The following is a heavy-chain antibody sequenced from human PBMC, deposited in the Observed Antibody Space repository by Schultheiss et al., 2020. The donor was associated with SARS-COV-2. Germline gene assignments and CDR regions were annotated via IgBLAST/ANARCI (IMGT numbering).Heavy chain of an antibody. D-gene: IGHD2-8*01. CDR1: GFTFSSYA. CDR3: ARDHCTNGVCYEMIDY. CDR2: ISGSGGST. V-gene: IGHV3-23*01. Sequence: GGSLRLSCAASGFTFSSYAMSWVRQAPGKGLEWVSAISGSGGSTYYADSVKGRFTISRDNSKNTLYLQMNSLRAEDTAVYYCARDHCTNGVCYEMIDYWGQGTLVTVSS. J-gene: IGHJ4*02.